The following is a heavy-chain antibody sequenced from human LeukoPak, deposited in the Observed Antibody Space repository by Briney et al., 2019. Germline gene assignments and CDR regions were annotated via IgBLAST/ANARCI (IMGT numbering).Heavy chain of an antibody. CDR2: IYYSGST. J-gene: IGHJ3*02. Sequence: PSETLSLTCTVSGGSISSGDYYWSWIRQPPGKGLEWIGYIYYSGSTYYNPSLKSRVTISVDTSKNQFSLKLSSVTAADTAVYYCARPMVRGVRSDAFDIWGQGTMVTVSS. V-gene: IGHV4-30-4*01. CDR1: GGSISSGDYY. D-gene: IGHD3-10*01. CDR3: ARPMVRGVRSDAFDI.